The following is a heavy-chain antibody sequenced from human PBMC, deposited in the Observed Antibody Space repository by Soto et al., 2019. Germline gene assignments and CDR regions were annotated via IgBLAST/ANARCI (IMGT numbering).Heavy chain of an antibody. CDR3: ARDPTETNYYYYYMDV. CDR2: IWYDGSNK. CDR1: GFTFSRYG. V-gene: IGHV3-33*01. Sequence: QVQLVESGGGVVQPGRSLRLSCAASGFTFSRYGMHWVCQAPGKGLEWVAVIWYDGSNKYYEDFVKGRFTISRDNSKNTLSLQMNSLRAEDTAVYYCARDPTETNYYYYYMDVWGKGTTVTVSS. D-gene: IGHD1-7*01. J-gene: IGHJ6*03.